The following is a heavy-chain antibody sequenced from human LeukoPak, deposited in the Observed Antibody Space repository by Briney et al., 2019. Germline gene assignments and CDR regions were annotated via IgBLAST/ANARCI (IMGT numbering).Heavy chain of an antibody. CDR2: INPNSGGT. D-gene: IGHD3-22*01. Sequence: GASVKVSCKASGYXFTGYYIHWVREAPGQGLEWMGWINPNSGGTNYAQKFQGRVTMTRDTSISTAYMELSRLKSDDTAVYYCARGVDSTGYYCGFNYWGQGTLVTVSS. CDR1: GYXFTGYY. CDR3: ARGVDSTGYYCGFNY. V-gene: IGHV1-2*02. J-gene: IGHJ4*02.